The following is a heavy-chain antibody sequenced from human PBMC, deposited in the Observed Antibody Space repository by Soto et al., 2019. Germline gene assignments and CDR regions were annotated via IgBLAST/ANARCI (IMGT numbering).Heavy chain of an antibody. J-gene: IGHJ6*02. CDR3: ARDRYDDYGDSYYYYGMDV. CDR1: GGSISSYY. Sequence: SETLSLTCTVSGGSISSYYWSWIRQPPGKGLEWIGYIYYSGSTNYNPSLKSRVTISVDTSKNQFSLKLSSVTAADTAVYYCARDRYDDYGDSYYYYGMDVWGQGTTVTVSS. V-gene: IGHV4-59*01. CDR2: IYYSGST. D-gene: IGHD4-17*01.